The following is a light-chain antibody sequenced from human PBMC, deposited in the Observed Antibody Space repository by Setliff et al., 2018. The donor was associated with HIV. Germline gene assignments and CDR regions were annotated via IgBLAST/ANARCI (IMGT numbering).Light chain of an antibody. J-gene: IGLJ1*01. CDR3: SSYRSNNPYV. V-gene: IGLV2-14*01. Sequence: QAVVAQPASVSGSPGQSITISCTGTNSDVGGYNYVSWYQQYPGKAPKLMIYEVSNRPSGVSNRFSGSKSGSTASLTISGLQAEDEAEYYCSSYRSNNPYVFGTGTKVTVL. CDR2: EVS. CDR1: NSDVGGYNY.